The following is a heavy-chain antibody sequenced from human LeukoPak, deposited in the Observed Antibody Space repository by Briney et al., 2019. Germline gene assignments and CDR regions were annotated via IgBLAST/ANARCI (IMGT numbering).Heavy chain of an antibody. CDR3: AKDIRYSSSWYADY. Sequence: GGSLRLSCAASGFTFSSYAMSWVRQAPGKGLEWVSAISGSGGSTYYADSVKGRFTTSRDNSKNTLYLQMNSLRAEDTAVYYCAKDIRYSSSWYADYWGQGTPVTVSS. CDR1: GFTFSSYA. CDR2: ISGSGGST. D-gene: IGHD6-13*01. J-gene: IGHJ4*02. V-gene: IGHV3-23*01.